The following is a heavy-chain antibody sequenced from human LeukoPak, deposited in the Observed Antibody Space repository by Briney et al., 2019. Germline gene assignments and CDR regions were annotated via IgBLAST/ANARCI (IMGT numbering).Heavy chain of an antibody. J-gene: IGHJ3*02. CDR1: GYTFTSSD. D-gene: IGHD2-21*02. CDR2: MNPNTGNT. CDR3: ARDFLAYCGGDCYPDAFGI. V-gene: IGHV1-8*01. Sequence: ASVKVSCKASGYTFTSSDINWVRQATGQGLEWMGWMNPNTGNTEYAQKFQGRVTMTSNTSISTAYMELSSLRSEDTAVYYCARDFLAYCGGDCYPDAFGIWGQGTMVTVSS.